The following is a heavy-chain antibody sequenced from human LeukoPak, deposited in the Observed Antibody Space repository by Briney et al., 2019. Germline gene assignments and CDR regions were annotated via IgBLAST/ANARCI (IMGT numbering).Heavy chain of an antibody. CDR2: ISYDGTNK. V-gene: IGHV3-30*04. D-gene: IGHD3-9*01. CDR3: AKIALLILTGYYDRDY. CDR1: GFTFSSYA. Sequence: GGSLRLSCAASGFTFSSYAMHWVRRAPGKGLEWVTIISYDGTNKYYADSVKGRFTISRDNSKNTLYLQMNSLRAEDTAVYYCAKIALLILTGYYDRDYWGQGTLVTVSS. J-gene: IGHJ4*02.